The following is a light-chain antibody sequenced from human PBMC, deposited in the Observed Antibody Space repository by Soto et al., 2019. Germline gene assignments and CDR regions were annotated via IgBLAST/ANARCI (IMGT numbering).Light chain of an antibody. CDR3: LLSYSGAYLV. J-gene: IGLJ2*01. Sequence: QSVLTQPPSASGTPGQTVTISCSGNSSNIGAKTANWYQQFPGTAPKLLIYSNNRRPSGVPDRFSGSKSGTSASLAISGLQSEDEADYYCLLSYSGAYLVFGGGTKLTVL. V-gene: IGLV1-44*01. CDR2: SNN. CDR1: SSNIGAKT.